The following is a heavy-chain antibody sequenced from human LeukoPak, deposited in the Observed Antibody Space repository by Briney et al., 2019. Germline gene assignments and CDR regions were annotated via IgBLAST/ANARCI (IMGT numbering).Heavy chain of an antibody. V-gene: IGHV4-4*07. Sequence: PSETLSLTCTVSGGSIRTYYWRWLRQSAGKGLEWIGRINTSGSTNYNPSLRTRVTMSADTSTNQFSLKLSSVTAADTAVYYCARGGNGDPYFDSWGQGILVTVSS. D-gene: IGHD4-17*01. CDR3: ARGGNGDPYFDS. CDR1: GGSIRTYY. CDR2: INTSGST. J-gene: IGHJ4*02.